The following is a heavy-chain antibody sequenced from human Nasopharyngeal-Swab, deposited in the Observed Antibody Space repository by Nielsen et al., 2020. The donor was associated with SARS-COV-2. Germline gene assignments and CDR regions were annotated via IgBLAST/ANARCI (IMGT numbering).Heavy chain of an antibody. V-gene: IGHV3-30*04. CDR2: ISYDGSNK. Sequence: GESLKISCAASGFTFSSYAMHWVRQAPGKGLEWVAVISYDGSNKYYADSVKGRFTISRDNSKNTLYLQMNSLRAEDTAVYYCAKDSFGGVAVGGPLDSWGHGNLVTVSS. J-gene: IGHJ5*01. CDR3: AKDSFGGVAVGGPLDS. CDR1: GFTFSSYA. D-gene: IGHD6-19*01.